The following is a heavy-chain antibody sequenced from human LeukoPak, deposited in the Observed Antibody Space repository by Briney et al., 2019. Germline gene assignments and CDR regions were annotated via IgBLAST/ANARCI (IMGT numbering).Heavy chain of an antibody. CDR3: ARGRYCGGDCYSPSWFDP. Sequence: SQTLSLTCTVSGGSISSSSYYSGWIRHPPGKGLEWVGSIYYSGSTYYNPSLKRRVTISVDTSKNQFSLKLSSVTAADTAVYYCARGRYCGGDCYSPSWFDPWGQGTLVTVSS. CDR1: GGSISSSSYY. D-gene: IGHD2-21*02. J-gene: IGHJ5*02. V-gene: IGHV4-39*07. CDR2: IYYSGST.